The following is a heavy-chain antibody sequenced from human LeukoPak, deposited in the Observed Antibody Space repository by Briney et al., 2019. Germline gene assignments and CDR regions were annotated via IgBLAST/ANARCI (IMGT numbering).Heavy chain of an antibody. Sequence: ASVKVSCKVSGYSLNKLSMHWVREAPGKGFEWVAGLDRDDGTTMYAQRFQGRVIMTEDTSADTAYMELSSLRSDDTAVYYCATVGRNYLGFDPWGQGTLVTVSS. CDR3: ATVGRNYLGFDP. CDR1: GYSLNKLS. J-gene: IGHJ5*02. V-gene: IGHV1-24*01. CDR2: LDRDDGTT. D-gene: IGHD2/OR15-2a*01.